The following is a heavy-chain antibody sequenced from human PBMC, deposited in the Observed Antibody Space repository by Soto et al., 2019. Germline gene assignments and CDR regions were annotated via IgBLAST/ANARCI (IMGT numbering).Heavy chain of an antibody. D-gene: IGHD5-12*01. Sequence: QVQLVQSGAEVKRPGSSVKVSCKASGGTFNNYALSWVRQAPGQGLEWMGGIIPIFNSANYAQKFQGRVTITADDSTSTAYMELRSLRPDYPAGYYCAREVTVASYSFDFWGQGSLVSV. CDR1: GGTFNNYA. V-gene: IGHV1-69*01. CDR2: IIPIFNSA. CDR3: AREVTVASYSFDF. J-gene: IGHJ4*02.